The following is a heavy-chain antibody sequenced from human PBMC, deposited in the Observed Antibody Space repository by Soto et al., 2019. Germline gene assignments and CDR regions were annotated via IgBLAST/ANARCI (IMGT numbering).Heavy chain of an antibody. D-gene: IGHD6-6*01. CDR2: INHSGST. CDR3: ARGDQSIAARPSYFDY. Sequence: SETLSLTCAVYGGSFSGYYWSWIRQPPGKGLEWIGEINHSGSTNYNPSLKSRVTISVDTSKNQFSLKLSSVTAADTAVYYCARGDQSIAARPSYFDYWGQGTLVTVS. V-gene: IGHV4-34*01. J-gene: IGHJ4*02. CDR1: GGSFSGYY.